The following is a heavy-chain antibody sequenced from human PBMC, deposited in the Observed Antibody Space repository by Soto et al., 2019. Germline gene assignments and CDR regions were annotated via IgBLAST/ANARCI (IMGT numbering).Heavy chain of an antibody. J-gene: IGHJ4*02. V-gene: IGHV2-5*08. CDR2: IDWDDDK. CDR3: AHLYDSSGYCAY. Sequence: SGPTLVNPTQTLTLTCTFSGFSLSSSGMCVSWIRQPPGKALEWLALIDWDDDKRYSPSLKSRLTITKDTSKNQVVLTMTNMDPVDTATYYCAHLYDSSGYCAYWGQGTLVTVSS. D-gene: IGHD3-22*01. CDR1: GFSLSSSGMC.